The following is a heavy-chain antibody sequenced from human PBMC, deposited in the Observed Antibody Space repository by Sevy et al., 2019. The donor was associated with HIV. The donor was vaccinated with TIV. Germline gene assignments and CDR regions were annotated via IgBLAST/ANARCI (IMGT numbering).Heavy chain of an antibody. CDR1: GFTFSTHA. D-gene: IGHD3-22*01. J-gene: IGHJ4*02. CDR3: ARDLGYESTGYLPLFDN. Sequence: GGSLRLSCAASGFTFSTHAMHWVRQAPGKGLEWVAIISYDGNIEYYPDSVKGRFTISRDDSKNTQYLQMNSLRSEDTALYYCARDLGYESTGYLPLFDNWGQRTLVTDSS. CDR2: ISYDGNIE. V-gene: IGHV3-30-3*01.